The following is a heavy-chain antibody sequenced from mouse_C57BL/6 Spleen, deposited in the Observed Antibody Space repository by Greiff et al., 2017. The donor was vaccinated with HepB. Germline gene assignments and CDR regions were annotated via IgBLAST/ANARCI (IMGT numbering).Heavy chain of an antibody. CDR2: INPNNGGT. D-gene: IGHD1-1*01. V-gene: IGHV1-26*01. J-gene: IGHJ3*01. Sequence: EVQLQQSGPELVKPGASVKISCKASGYTFTDYYMNWVKQSHGKSLEWIGDINPNNGGTSYNQKFKGKTTLTVDKSSSTAYMELRSLTSEDSAVYYCARRWLYYGSSYPFAYWGQGTLVTVSA. CDR3: ARRWLYYGSSYPFAY. CDR1: GYTFTDYY.